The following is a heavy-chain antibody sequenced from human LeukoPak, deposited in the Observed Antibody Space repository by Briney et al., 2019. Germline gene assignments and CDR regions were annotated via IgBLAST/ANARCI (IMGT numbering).Heavy chain of an antibody. CDR3: ARDEGYYFDS. Sequence: GGSLRLSCAASGFTFSDYIMNWVRQAPGKGLEWVASISRNSTYIHYADSVKGRFTISRDNARDSLFLQMNSLRAEDTAIYYCARDEGYYFDSWGQGTQVTVPS. CDR1: GFTFSDYI. V-gene: IGHV3-21*01. CDR2: ISRNSTYI. J-gene: IGHJ4*02.